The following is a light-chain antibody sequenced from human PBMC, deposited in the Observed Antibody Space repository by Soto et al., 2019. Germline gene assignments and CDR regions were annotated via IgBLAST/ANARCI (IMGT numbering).Light chain of an antibody. V-gene: IGLV1-51*01. CDR1: NSNIGNNY. J-gene: IGLJ2*01. CDR3: GTWDSSLGAVL. Sequence: QSVLTQPPSVSAAPGQKVTISCSGSNSNIGNNYVSWYQHLPGTAPKILICDNDRRPSGIPDRFSASKSGTSATLDITGLQTGDEADYYCGTWDSSLGAVLFGGGTKVTVL. CDR2: DND.